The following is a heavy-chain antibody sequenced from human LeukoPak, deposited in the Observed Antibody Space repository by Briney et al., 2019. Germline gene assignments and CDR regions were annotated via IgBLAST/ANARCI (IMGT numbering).Heavy chain of an antibody. D-gene: IGHD3-22*01. V-gene: IGHV1-18*01. CDR1: GYTFTIYG. CDR3: ARDGTVNYYDSSGYYLADY. CDR2: ISAYNGNT. J-gene: IGHJ4*02. Sequence: ASVKVSCKASGYTFTIYGISWVRQAPGQGLEWMGWISAYNGNTNYAQKLQGRVTMTTDTSTSTAYMGLRSLRSDDTAVYYCARDGTVNYYDSSGYYLADYWGQGTLVTVSS.